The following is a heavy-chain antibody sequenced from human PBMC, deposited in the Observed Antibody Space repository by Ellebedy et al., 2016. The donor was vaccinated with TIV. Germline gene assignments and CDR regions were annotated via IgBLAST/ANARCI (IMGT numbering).Heavy chain of an antibody. J-gene: IGHJ4*02. CDR3: ARGGYDFWNPRY. D-gene: IGHD3-3*01. Sequence: PGGSLRLSCAASGFTVSNNYMNWVRQAPGKGLEWVSLIYSGGSTRYADSVKGRFTISRDNAKNALYLRMNSRRAEDTAVYYCARGGYDFWNPRYWGQGTLVTVSS. CDR2: IYSGGST. V-gene: IGHV3-53*01. CDR1: GFTVSNNY.